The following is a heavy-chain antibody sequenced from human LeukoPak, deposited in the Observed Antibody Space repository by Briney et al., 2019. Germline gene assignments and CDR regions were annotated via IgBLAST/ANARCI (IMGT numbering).Heavy chain of an antibody. J-gene: IGHJ4*02. V-gene: IGHV1-8*01. D-gene: IGHD6-19*01. CDR3: ARGLLGTYSSGCSP. CDR1: GYTLTELS. Sequence: ASVKVSCKVSGYTLTELSMHWVRQAPGQGLEWMGWMNPNSGNTGYAQKFQGRVTMTRNTSISTAYMELSSLRSEDTAVYYCARGLLGTYSSGCSPWGQGTLVTVSS. CDR2: MNPNSGNT.